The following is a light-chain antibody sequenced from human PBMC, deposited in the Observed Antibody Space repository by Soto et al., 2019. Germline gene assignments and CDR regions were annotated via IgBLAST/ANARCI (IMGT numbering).Light chain of an antibody. CDR1: QSFRGL. Sequence: EIVLTQSPGTLSLSPGERATLSCRASQSFRGLLAWYQQKPGQAPRLLIYGASSRATGIPVRFSGSGSGTDFTLTISSLEPEDFAVYYCQQRSTWPPFSFGPGTKVDIK. CDR2: GAS. V-gene: IGKV3-11*01. CDR3: QQRSTWPPFS. J-gene: IGKJ3*01.